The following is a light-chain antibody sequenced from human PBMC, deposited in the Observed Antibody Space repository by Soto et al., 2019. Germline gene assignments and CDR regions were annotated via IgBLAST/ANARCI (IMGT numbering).Light chain of an antibody. J-gene: IGKJ5*01. V-gene: IGKV3-20*01. CDR3: QQYDYPPT. CDR2: GVS. Sequence: EIVLTQSPGTLSLSPGEKATLSCRASQSISSGHLAWYQQKPGQAPRLLIYGVSSGASGTPDRFSGSGSGTDFTLTITSVEPEDFAVYSCQQYDYPPTFGQGTRLEIK. CDR1: QSISSGH.